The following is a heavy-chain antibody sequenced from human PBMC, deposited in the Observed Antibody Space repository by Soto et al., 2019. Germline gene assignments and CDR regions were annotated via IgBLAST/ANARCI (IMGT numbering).Heavy chain of an antibody. CDR3: ARHAGRLDNNRWWYDY. Sequence: QLQLQESGPGLVEPSETLSLTCTASGGSISSSSFYWGWIRQSPGKVLEWIRSVYYTGNAYYNPSLKRPRTTSVDTSKNQLSLKLSSMTAADTAVYYCARHAGRLDNNRWWYDYWGQGALVTVSS. V-gene: IGHV4-39*01. J-gene: IGHJ4*02. CDR2: VYYTGNA. D-gene: IGHD2-15*01. CDR1: GGSISSSSFY.